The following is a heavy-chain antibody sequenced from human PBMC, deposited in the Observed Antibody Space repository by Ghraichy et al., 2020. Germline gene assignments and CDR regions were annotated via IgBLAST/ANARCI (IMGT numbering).Heavy chain of an antibody. V-gene: IGHV3-30*02. J-gene: IGHJ4*02. CDR2: IRYDGSNK. Sequence: GESLNISCAASGFTFSSYGMHWVRQAPGKGLEWVAFIRYDGSNKYYADSVKGRFTISRDNSKNTLYLQMNSLRAEDTAVYYCANVLPGSSYYFDYWGQGTLVTVSS. CDR1: GFTFSSYG. CDR3: ANVLPGSSYYFDY. D-gene: IGHD1-14*01.